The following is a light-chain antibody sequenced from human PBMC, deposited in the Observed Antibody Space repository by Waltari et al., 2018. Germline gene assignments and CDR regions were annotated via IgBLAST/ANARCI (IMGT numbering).Light chain of an antibody. V-gene: IGKV3-11*01. CDR1: QSVSGH. J-gene: IGKJ2*01. CDR3: QQRSNWPPYT. Sequence: EIVLTQSQATLSLSTGERATLSCWASQSVSGHLAWYQQKPGQAPRLLIYGASSRATGIPARFSGSGSGTDFTLTISSLEPEDFAVYYCQQRSNWPPYTFGQGTKLEIK. CDR2: GAS.